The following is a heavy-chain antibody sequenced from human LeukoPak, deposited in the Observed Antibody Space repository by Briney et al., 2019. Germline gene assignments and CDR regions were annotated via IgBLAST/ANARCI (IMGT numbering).Heavy chain of an antibody. D-gene: IGHD3-10*01. CDR1: GGSISSSRYY. V-gene: IGHV4-39*01. CDR3: ARYPDYFGSAYFDY. J-gene: IGHJ4*02. CDR2: IYYSGST. Sequence: SETLSLTCTVSGGSISSSRYYWGWVRQPPGRGLGWLASIYYSGSTYYNPSLKSRVTISVDTSKNQFSLKLSSVTAADTAVYYCARYPDYFGSAYFDYWGQGTLVTVSS.